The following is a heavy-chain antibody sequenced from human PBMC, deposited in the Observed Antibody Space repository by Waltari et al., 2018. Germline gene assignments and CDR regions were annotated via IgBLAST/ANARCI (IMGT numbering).Heavy chain of an antibody. Sequence: QVQLVESGGGVVQPGRPLRLSCAASGFPFSSYSMHWVRQAPGKGLEWVAVISYDGSNKYYADSVKGRFTISRDNSKNTLYLQMNSLRAEDTAVYYCARSGVPIWGKGTTVTVSS. CDR3: ARSGVPI. CDR2: ISYDGSNK. D-gene: IGHD3-10*01. CDR1: GFPFSSYS. J-gene: IGHJ6*04. V-gene: IGHV3-30-3*01.